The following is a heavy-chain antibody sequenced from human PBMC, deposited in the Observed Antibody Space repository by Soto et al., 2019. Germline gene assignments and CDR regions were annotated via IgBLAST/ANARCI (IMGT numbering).Heavy chain of an antibody. V-gene: IGHV3-33*01. CDR1: GFTFSSYG. CDR2: IWYDGSNK. J-gene: IGHJ6*02. CDR3: ARDQDIVVVPGDLEWHRNNYYYYGMDV. Sequence: PGGSLRLSCAASGFTFSSYGMHWVRQAPGKGLEWVAVIWYDGSNKYYADSVKGRFTISRDNSKNTLYLQMNSLRAEDTAVYYCARDQDIVVVPGDLEWHRNNYYYYGMDVWGQGTTVTVSS. D-gene: IGHD2-2*01.